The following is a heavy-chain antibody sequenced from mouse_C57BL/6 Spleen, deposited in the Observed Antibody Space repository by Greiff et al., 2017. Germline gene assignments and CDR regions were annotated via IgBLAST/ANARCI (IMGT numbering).Heavy chain of an antibody. J-gene: IGHJ4*01. D-gene: IGHD4-1*01. CDR1: GYTFTDYE. Sequence: QVQLQQSGAELVRPGASVTLSCKASGYTFTDYEMHWVKQTPVHGLEWIGAIDPETGGTAYNQKFKGKAILTADKSSSTAYMELRSLTSEDSAVYYGTRDWDEGAMDYWGQGTSGTVSS. CDR2: IDPETGGT. CDR3: TRDWDEGAMDY. V-gene: IGHV1-15*01.